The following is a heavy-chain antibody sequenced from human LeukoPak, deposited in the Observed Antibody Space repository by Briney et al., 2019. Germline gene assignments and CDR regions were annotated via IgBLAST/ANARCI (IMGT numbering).Heavy chain of an antibody. CDR2: IIYHSGTT. D-gene: IGHD6-19*01. CDR3: ARGAVAATRWWFDP. J-gene: IGHJ5*02. Sequence: PSETLSLTCTVSGGSISSYYWSWIRQPPGKGLEWIGYIIYHSGTTYYNPSLKSRVTISIDRSNNQFSLKLTSVTAANTAVYYCARGAVAATRWWFDPWGQGTLVTVSS. V-gene: IGHV4-59*12. CDR1: GGSISSYY.